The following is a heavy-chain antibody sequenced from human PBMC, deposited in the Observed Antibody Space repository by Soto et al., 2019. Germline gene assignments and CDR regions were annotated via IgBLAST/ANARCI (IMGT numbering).Heavy chain of an antibody. V-gene: IGHV3-30-3*01. CDR2: VSSDESNK. CDR1: GCTFNNFA. Sequence: QVQLVESGGGVVKPGRSLRLSCAASGCTFNNFAMHWVRQAPGKGLEWVAVVSSDESNKIYAHSVRGRFTVSRDNTKDALFLKMNSLRAEHTSTYFCVSSNQDYANFLGTRDVWGQGTTVTVSS. CDR3: VSSNQDYANFLGTRDV. J-gene: IGHJ6*02. D-gene: IGHD4-17*01.